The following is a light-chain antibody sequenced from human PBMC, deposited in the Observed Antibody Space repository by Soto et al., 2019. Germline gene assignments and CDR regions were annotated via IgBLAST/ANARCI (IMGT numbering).Light chain of an antibody. Sequence: AIQLTQSPSSLSASVGDRVTITCRASQGVSSSLAWYQQKPGTAPKLLIYDASDLETGVPSRFNGSGSGTDFTLTISSLQAEDFATYYCQQFNNYPLTFCQGTRLEIK. CDR3: QQFNNYPLT. J-gene: IGKJ5*01. CDR2: DAS. CDR1: QGVSSS. V-gene: IGKV1D-13*01.